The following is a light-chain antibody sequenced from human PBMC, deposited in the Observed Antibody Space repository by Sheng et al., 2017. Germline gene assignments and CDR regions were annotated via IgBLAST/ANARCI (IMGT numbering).Light chain of an antibody. CDR3: QVWHNGRDRV. Sequence: SYVLSQPPSVSVAPGKTATITCGGQDIGYRSVHWYQQKPGQAPVLVVYDDDDRPSGIPDRFSGSNSGDTATLTITSVGAGDEADYYCQVWHNGRDRVFGGGTKLTVL. V-gene: IGLV3-21*03. CDR2: DDD. CDR1: DIGYRS. J-gene: IGLJ2*01.